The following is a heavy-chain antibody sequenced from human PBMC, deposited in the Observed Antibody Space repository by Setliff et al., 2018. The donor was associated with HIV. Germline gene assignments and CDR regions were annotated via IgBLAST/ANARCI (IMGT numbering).Heavy chain of an antibody. D-gene: IGHD2-2*01. CDR2: IHPGNDNR. J-gene: IGHJ4*02. V-gene: IGHV1-3*01. Sequence: ASVKVSCKASGYTFNSYLVYWVRQAPGQRLEWMGWIHPGNDNREYSQRFQSRLTMTRDTSASMVYMELNSLTSEDTAVYFCARFSSVYAAIDNWGPGTLVTVSS. CDR3: ARFSSVYAAIDN. CDR1: GYTFNSYL.